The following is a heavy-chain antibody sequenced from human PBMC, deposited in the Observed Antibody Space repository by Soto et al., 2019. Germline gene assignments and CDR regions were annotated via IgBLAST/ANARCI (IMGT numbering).Heavy chain of an antibody. CDR1: GYTFTRYY. D-gene: IGHD2-15*01. CDR3: ASELLAATDWVY. V-gene: IGHV1-46*03. CDR2: INPSGGST. J-gene: IGHJ4*02. Sequence: ASVKVSCKAAGYTFTRYYMDWVRQAPGQGLEWMGIINPSGGSTSYAQKFQGRVTMTRDTSTSTVYMELSSLRSEDTAVYYCASELLAATDWVYWGQGTLVTVSS.